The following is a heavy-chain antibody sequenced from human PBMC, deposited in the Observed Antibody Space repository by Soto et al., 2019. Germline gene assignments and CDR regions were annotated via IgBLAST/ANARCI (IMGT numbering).Heavy chain of an antibody. CDR3: TTRLYH. CDR2: IKSKTDGGAT. Sequence: EVQLVESGGVLVKPGGSLRLSCAASGFTFSNAWMNWVRQAPGKGLEWVGRIKSKTDGGATDYAAPVEGRFIMSRDDSRSTLYLQMNSLKTEDTAVYFCTTRLYHWGQGTLVTVSS. J-gene: IGHJ5*02. V-gene: IGHV3-15*07. CDR1: GFTFSNAW.